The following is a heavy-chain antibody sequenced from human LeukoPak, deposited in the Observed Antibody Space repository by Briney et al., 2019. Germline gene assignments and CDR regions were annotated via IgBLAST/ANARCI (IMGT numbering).Heavy chain of an antibody. CDR2: ISSSSSYI. V-gene: IGHV3-21*01. Sequence: TGGSLRLSCAASGFTFSSYSMNWGRQAPGKGLEWVSSISSSSSYIYYADSVKGRFTISRDNAKNSLYLQMNSLRAEDTAVYYCARDPNCSSTSCYTVGNWFDPWGQGTLVTVSS. J-gene: IGHJ5*02. D-gene: IGHD2-2*02. CDR1: GFTFSSYS. CDR3: ARDPNCSSTSCYTVGNWFDP.